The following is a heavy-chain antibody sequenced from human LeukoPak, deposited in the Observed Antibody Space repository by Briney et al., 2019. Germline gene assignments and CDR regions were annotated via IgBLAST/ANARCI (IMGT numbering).Heavy chain of an antibody. CDR1: GCSISSYY. CDR3: ARGPPDYDFWSGCFDP. J-gene: IGHJ5*02. Sequence: SETLSLNCTVSGCSISSYYWSWIRQPPGKGLEWFGYIYYSGSTYYNPSLKSRVTISVDTSKNPFSLKLSSVTAADTALYYCARGPPDYDFWSGCFDPWGQGTLVTVSS. D-gene: IGHD3-3*01. CDR2: IYYSGST. V-gene: IGHV4-59*12.